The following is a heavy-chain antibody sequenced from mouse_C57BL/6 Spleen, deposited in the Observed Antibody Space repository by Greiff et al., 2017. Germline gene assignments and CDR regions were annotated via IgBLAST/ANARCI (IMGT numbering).Heavy chain of an antibody. V-gene: IGHV1-53*01. CDR1: GYTFTSYW. J-gene: IGHJ1*03. D-gene: IGHD2-1*01. CDR3: ARAGNYSGNRDWYFDV. Sequence: VQLQQPGTELVKTGASVKLSCKASGYTFTSYWMHWVKQRPGQGLEWIGNINPSNGGTNYNEKFKSKATLTVDKSSSTAYMQLSSLTSEDSAVYDCARAGNYSGNRDWYFDVWGTGTTVTVSS. CDR2: INPSNGGT.